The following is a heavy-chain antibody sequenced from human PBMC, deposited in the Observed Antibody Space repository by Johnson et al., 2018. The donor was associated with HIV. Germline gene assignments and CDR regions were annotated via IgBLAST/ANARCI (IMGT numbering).Heavy chain of an antibody. J-gene: IGHJ3*02. CDR3: AREREGYGLAFDI. V-gene: IGHV3-15*01. CDR1: GFTFSNAW. CDR2: IKSKTDGGTT. Sequence: VQLVESGGGLVKPGGSLRLSCAASGFTFSNAWMSWVRQAPGKGLEWVGRIKSKTDGGTTDYAAPVKGRFAISRDDSKNTLYLQLNNLKTEETAVYYCAREREGYGLAFDIWGQGTMVTVSS. D-gene: IGHD5-18*01.